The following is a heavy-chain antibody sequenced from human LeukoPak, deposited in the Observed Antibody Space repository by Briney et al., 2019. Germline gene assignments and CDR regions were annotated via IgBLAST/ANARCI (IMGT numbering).Heavy chain of an antibody. J-gene: IGHJ4*02. V-gene: IGHV3-30*18. CDR3: AKRGDCSGGSCYYFDY. CDR2: ISNGGTNK. CDR1: GFTFNGYG. D-gene: IGHD2-15*01. Sequence: PGGSLRLSCAASGFTFNGYGMHWVRQAPGKGLEWVAAISNGGTNKYYVDSVKGRFTISRDNSKNTLDLQMNSLRAEDTAVYYCAKRGDCSGGSCYYFDYWGQGILVTVSS.